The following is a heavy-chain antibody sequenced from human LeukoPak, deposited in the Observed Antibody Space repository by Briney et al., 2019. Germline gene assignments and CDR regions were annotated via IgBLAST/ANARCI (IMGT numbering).Heavy chain of an antibody. CDR1: GGSISSSSYY. CDR2: IYYSGST. Sequence: PSETLSLTCTVSGGSISSSSYYWGWIRQPPGKGLEWIGSIYYSGSTYYNPSLKSRVTISVDTSKNQFSLKLSSVTAADTAVYYCARDPRTRRFDPWGQGTLVTVSS. V-gene: IGHV4-39*07. CDR3: ARDPRTRRFDP. J-gene: IGHJ5*02.